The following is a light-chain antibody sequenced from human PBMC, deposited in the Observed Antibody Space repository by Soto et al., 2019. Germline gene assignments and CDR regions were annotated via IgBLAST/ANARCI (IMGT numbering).Light chain of an antibody. CDR3: QQRSHWPPLLA. V-gene: IGKV3-11*01. CDR1: QSVSSY. J-gene: IGKJ4*01. CDR2: DAS. Sequence: EIVLTQSPATLSLSPGERATLSCRASQSVSSYLAWYQQKPGQAPRLLIYDASNRATGIPARFSGSGSGTDFTLTISSLEPEDFAVYYYQQRSHWPPLLALRGGTKVEIK.